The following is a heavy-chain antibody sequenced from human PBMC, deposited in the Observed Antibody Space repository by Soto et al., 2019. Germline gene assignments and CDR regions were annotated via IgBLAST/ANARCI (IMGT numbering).Heavy chain of an antibody. CDR1: GFTLSGSA. V-gene: IGHV3-64*01. Sequence: EVQLAESGGGLAQPGGSLRHSCAASGFTLSGSAMDLVRQAPGKGLEYVSGISSNGVGTYYANSVQGRFTISRDNSKNTVYLQMGSLRPEDMAVYYCARRARPDFYYMDVWGKGTTVTVS. J-gene: IGHJ6*03. D-gene: IGHD6-6*01. CDR3: ARRARPDFYYMDV. CDR2: ISSNGVGT.